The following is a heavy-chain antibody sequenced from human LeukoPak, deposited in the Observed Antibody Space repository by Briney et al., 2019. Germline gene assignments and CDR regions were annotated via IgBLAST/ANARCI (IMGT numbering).Heavy chain of an antibody. V-gene: IGHV3-23*01. CDR3: ARDSGSYPNHNWFDP. D-gene: IGHD3-10*01. Sequence: GGSLRLSCAASGFTFSSYGMSWVRQAPGKGLEWVSAISGSGGSTYYADSVKGRFTISRDNSKNTLYLQMDSLRAEDTAVYYCARDSGSYPNHNWFDPWGQGTLVTVSS. CDR1: GFTFSSYG. CDR2: ISGSGGST. J-gene: IGHJ5*02.